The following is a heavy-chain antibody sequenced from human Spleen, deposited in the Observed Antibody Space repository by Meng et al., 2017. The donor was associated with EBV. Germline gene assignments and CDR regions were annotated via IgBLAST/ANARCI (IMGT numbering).Heavy chain of an antibody. D-gene: IGHD2-21*01. CDR2: IIPVFGTA. CDR3: ARLLCGDDCFQPYYGAS. J-gene: IGHJ4*02. Sequence: QGEVVQSGAEGKKPGSSVKLSCKASGDTFTSHGVGWVRLAPGQGPEWLGGIIPVFGTANYPLRFQDRVTITADKSTNTGYMELGGLRYDDTAVYYCARLLCGDDCFQPYYGASWAQGTLVTVSS. CDR1: GDTFTSHG. V-gene: IGHV1-69*06.